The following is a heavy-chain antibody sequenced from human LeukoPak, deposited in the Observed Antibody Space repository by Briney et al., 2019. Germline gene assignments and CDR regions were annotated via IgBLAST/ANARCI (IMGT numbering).Heavy chain of an antibody. J-gene: IGHJ3*02. V-gene: IGHV3-21*01. CDR2: ISSSSSYI. CDR1: GFTFSSYS. CDR3: ARRTSGYSSGWYPDAFDI. D-gene: IGHD6-19*01. Sequence: PGGSLRLSCAASGFTFSSYSMNWVRQAPGKGLEWVSSISSSSSYIYYAHSVKGRFTISRDNAKNSLYLQMNSLRAEDTAVYYCARRTSGYSSGWYPDAFDIWGQGTMVTVSS.